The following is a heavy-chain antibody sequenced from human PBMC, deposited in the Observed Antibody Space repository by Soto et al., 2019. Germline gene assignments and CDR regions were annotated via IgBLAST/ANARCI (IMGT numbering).Heavy chain of an antibody. D-gene: IGHD2-2*01. CDR3: ARDLYCSSTSCYGNWFDP. CDR1: GFTFSSYG. CDR2: IWYDGSNK. Sequence: GSLRLSCAASGFTFSSYGMHWVRQAPGKGLEWVAVIWYDGSNKYYADSVKGRFTISRDNSKNTLYLQMNSLRAEDTAVYYCARDLYCSSTSCYGNWFDPWGQGTLVTVSS. V-gene: IGHV3-33*01. J-gene: IGHJ5*02.